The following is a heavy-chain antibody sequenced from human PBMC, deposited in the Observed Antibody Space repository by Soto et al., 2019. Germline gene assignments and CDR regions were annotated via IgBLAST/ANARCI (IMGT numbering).Heavy chain of an antibody. Sequence: SETLSLTCTVSGGSISSGGYYWSWIRQHPGKGLEWIGYIYYSGSTYYNPSLKSRVTISVDTSKNQFSLKLSSVTAADTAVYYCARVNYYGSGSLDFDYWGQGTLVTVSS. CDR1: GGSISSGGYY. D-gene: IGHD3-10*01. CDR2: IYYSGST. CDR3: ARVNYYGSGSLDFDY. V-gene: IGHV4-31*03. J-gene: IGHJ4*02.